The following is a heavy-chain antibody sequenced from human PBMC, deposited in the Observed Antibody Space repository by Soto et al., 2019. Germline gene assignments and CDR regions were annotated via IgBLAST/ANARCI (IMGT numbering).Heavy chain of an antibody. CDR3: GASYIGYLDN. J-gene: IGHJ4*02. Sequence: SGTLSLTCSVSGGSMSSGAYYWNWIRQHPGKGLEWIAYIYYSGNTYYNPSLRSRITISVDTSKNQFSLKLASVTDADTAVYYSGASYIGYLDNWGPGIRV. D-gene: IGHD2-15*01. CDR1: GGSMSSGAYY. V-gene: IGHV4-31*03. CDR2: IYYSGNT.